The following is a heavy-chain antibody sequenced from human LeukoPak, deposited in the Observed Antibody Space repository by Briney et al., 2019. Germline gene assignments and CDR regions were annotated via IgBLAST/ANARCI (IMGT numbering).Heavy chain of an antibody. J-gene: IGHJ3*02. CDR2: IYYNGNT. Sequence: SETLSLTCTVSGGSIRSYYWSWIRQPPGKGLEWIGNIYYNGNTNYNPSLRSRVTISVDTSKNQFSLKLSSVTAADTAVYYCARVAGISGDAFDIWGQGTMVTVSS. D-gene: IGHD1-14*01. CDR3: ARVAGISGDAFDI. V-gene: IGHV4-59*08. CDR1: GGSIRSYY.